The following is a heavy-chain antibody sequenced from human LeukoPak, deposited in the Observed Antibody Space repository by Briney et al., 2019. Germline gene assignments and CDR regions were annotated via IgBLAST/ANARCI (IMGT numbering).Heavy chain of an antibody. CDR2: ISSGSNYI. J-gene: IGHJ4*02. V-gene: IGHV3-21*01. CDR3: ARVGCSGGTGYDY. D-gene: IGHD2-15*01. Sequence: GGPLRLSCAASGFTFSSYSMYWVRQAPGKGLEWVSFISSGSNYIYYIDSVKGRFTISRDNAKNSLYLQMNSLRVEDTAIYYCARVGCSGGTGYDYWGQGTLVTVSS. CDR1: GFTFSSYS.